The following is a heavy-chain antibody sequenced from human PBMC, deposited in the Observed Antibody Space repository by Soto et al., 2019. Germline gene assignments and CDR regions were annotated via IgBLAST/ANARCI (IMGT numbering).Heavy chain of an antibody. J-gene: IGHJ4*02. V-gene: IGHV3-23*01. D-gene: IGHD5-18*01. CDR3: AKGEDSFGFTRFDF. Sequence: GGSLRLSCAASGFTFSNYAMNWVRQAPGKGLEWVSGISGSTGNTYYADSLKGRFTISRDDSKNTVYLQMHSLRAEDTALYYCAKGEDSFGFTRFDFWGQGNLVTVSS. CDR2: ISGSTGNT. CDR1: GFTFSNYA.